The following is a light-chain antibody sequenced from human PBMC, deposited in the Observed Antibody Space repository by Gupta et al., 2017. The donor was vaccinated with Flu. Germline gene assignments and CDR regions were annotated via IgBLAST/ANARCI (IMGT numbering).Light chain of an antibody. V-gene: IGKV1-5*03. CDR2: RAS. CDR3: QEYSSYPRR. CDR1: QTVSHW. Sequence: PSTLSASVGDSVTITCRASQTVSHWLAWYQQKPGKVPNLLIYRASTLQSGVPSRFSGSGSGTEFTLTISSLQPDDVATYYCQEYSSYPRRFGQGTKV. J-gene: IGKJ1*01.